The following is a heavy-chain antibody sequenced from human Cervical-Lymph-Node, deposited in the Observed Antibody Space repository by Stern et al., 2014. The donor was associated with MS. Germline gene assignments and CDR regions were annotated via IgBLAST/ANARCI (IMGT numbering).Heavy chain of an antibody. Sequence: VQLVESGGGVVRPGRSLRLSCATSGFTFSRYAVLWVRQAQGKGLEWVAAISYDGSNKFYGDSVKGRFTISRDNSKNTLFLQMNNLRPEDSGVYHCARDRLDGDYVYYYGLDVWGQGTTVTVSS. J-gene: IGHJ6*02. D-gene: IGHD4-17*01. CDR1: GFTFSRYA. V-gene: IGHV3-30*04. CDR3: ARDRLDGDYVYYYGLDV. CDR2: ISYDGSNK.